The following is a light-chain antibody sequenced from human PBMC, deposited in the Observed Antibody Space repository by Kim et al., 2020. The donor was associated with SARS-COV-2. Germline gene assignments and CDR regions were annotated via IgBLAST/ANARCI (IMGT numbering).Light chain of an antibody. J-gene: IGKJ5*01. CDR2: AAS. CDR3: QQGYSSPQIT. Sequence: SVGDRVTITCRASQSISSQLSWYQQKPRKAPKLLIYAASSLQSAVPSRFSGSGSGTDFTLTISSLQPEDFATYYCQQGYSSPQITFGQGTRLEIK. V-gene: IGKV1-39*01. CDR1: QSISSQ.